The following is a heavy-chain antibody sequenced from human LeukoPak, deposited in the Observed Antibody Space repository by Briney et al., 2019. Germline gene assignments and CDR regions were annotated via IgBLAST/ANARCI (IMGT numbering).Heavy chain of an antibody. Sequence: GGSLRLSCAASGFTFSSYSMNWVRQAPGKGLEWVSSISSSSSYIYYADSVKGRFTISRDNAKNSLYLQMNSLRAEDTAVYYCVRAFQQQHDAFDIWGQGTMVTVSS. V-gene: IGHV3-21*01. CDR3: VRAFQQQHDAFDI. D-gene: IGHD6-13*01. J-gene: IGHJ3*02. CDR1: GFTFSSYS. CDR2: ISSSSSYI.